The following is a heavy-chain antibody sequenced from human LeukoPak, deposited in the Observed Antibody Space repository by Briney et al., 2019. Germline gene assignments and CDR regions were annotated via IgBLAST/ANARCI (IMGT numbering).Heavy chain of an antibody. V-gene: IGHV3-48*03. CDR3: ARAARIAVAGTYPDY. D-gene: IGHD6-19*01. J-gene: IGHJ4*02. CDR2: IGSSGSTI. Sequence: GGSLRLSCAASGFTFSSYEMNWVRQAPGKGLEWVSYIGSSGSTIYYADSVMGRFTIFRDNAKNSLHLQMNSLGAEDTVVYYCARAARIAVAGTYPDYWGQGTLVTVSS. CDR1: GFTFSSYE.